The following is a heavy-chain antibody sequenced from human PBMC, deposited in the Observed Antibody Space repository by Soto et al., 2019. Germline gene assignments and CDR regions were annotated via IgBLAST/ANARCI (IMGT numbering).Heavy chain of an antibody. CDR1: GGSFSASH. CDR2: INHSGST. D-gene: IGHD3-16*01. CDR3: ARGMGAENTFYYYFGMDV. V-gene: IGHV4-34*01. Sequence: QVQLQQWGAGLLKPSETLSLACAVYGGSFSASHWSWIRQPPGKGLEWIGEINHSGSTKYNPSLKSRVTISVDTSKHQFSLKLSSVTAADTAVYYCARGMGAENTFYYYFGMDVWGQGTTVTVSS. J-gene: IGHJ6*02.